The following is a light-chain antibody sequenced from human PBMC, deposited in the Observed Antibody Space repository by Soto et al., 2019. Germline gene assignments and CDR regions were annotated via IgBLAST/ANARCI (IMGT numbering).Light chain of an antibody. V-gene: IGKV3-15*01. J-gene: IGKJ2*01. CDR2: GAS. Sequence: EIVMTQSPATLPVSPGERATLSCRASQSVSSNFAWYQQKPGQAPRLLIYGASTRATGIPARFSGSGSGTEFTLTISSLQSEDFAVYYCQQYNNWPPGTFGQGTKLEIK. CDR3: QQYNNWPPGT. CDR1: QSVSSN.